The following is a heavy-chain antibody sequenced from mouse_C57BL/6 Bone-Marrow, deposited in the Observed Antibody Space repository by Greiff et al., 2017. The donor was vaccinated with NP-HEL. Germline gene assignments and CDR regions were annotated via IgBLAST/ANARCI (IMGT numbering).Heavy chain of an antibody. V-gene: IGHV1-63*01. Sequence: LQESGAELVRPGTSVKMSCKASGYTFTNYWIGWAKQRPGHGLEWIGDIYPGGGYTNYNEKFKGKATLTADKSSSTAYMQFSSLTSEDSAIYYCARYGYYWFAYWGQGTLVTVSA. CDR3: ARYGYYWFAY. CDR1: GYTFTNYW. CDR2: IYPGGGYT. D-gene: IGHD2-3*01. J-gene: IGHJ3*01.